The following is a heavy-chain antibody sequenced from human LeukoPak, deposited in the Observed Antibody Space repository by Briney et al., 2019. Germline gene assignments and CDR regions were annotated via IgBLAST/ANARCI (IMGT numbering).Heavy chain of an antibody. CDR3: VREDTPATANY. Sequence: GGSLRLSCAASGFNFADHAMSWVRQTPGKGLEWVSAISGGGDITYYADSVTGRFTISRDNSKDTLFLQMHSLRPGDTAVYYCVREDTPATANYWGQGTLVTISS. D-gene: IGHD2-21*02. V-gene: IGHV3-23*01. J-gene: IGHJ4*02. CDR1: GFNFADHA. CDR2: ISGGGDIT.